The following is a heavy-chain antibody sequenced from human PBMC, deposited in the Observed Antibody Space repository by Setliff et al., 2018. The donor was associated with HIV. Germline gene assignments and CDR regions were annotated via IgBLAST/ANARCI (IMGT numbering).Heavy chain of an antibody. Sequence: SETLSLTCTVSGDSVNDRSYFWGWIRQPPGKGLEWIGTFYYNGDSRYNPSLKSRVTISVDTSKNQFSLKLSSVTAADTAVYYCARGRRDSSGPRPYYFDYWGLGTLVTVSS. D-gene: IGHD3-22*01. J-gene: IGHJ4*02. CDR2: FYYNGDS. V-gene: IGHV4-39*01. CDR1: GDSVNDRSYF. CDR3: ARGRRDSSGPRPYYFDY.